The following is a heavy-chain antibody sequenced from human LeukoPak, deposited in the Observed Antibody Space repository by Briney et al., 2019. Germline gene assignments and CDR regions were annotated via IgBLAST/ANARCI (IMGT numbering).Heavy chain of an antibody. D-gene: IGHD3-10*01. CDR3: TRLGELLWFGELLSNANYYMDV. CDR2: SRSKAYGGTT. V-gene: IGHV3-49*02. Sequence: WIRQPPGKGLEWVGFSRSKAYGGTTEYAASVKGRFTISRDDSKSIAYLQMNSLKTEDTAVYYCTRLGELLWFGELLSNANYYMDVWGKGTTVTISS. J-gene: IGHJ6*03.